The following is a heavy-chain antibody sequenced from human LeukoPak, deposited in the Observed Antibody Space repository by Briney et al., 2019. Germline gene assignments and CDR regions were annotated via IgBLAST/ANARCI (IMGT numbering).Heavy chain of an antibody. CDR1: EFTFSSYE. CDR3: ARGSF. CDR2: ISTSGNTI. Sequence: GGSLRLSCAASEFTFSSYEMNWVRQAPGKGLEWVSYISTSGNTINYADSVRGRFTISRDNAKNSLYLQMNSLRTEDTAVYYCARGSFWGQGTLVTVSS. J-gene: IGHJ4*02. V-gene: IGHV3-48*03.